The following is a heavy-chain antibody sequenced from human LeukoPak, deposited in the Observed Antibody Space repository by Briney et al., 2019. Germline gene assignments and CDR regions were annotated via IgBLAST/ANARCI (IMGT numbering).Heavy chain of an antibody. Sequence: ASVKVSCKASGYTFTSYDINWVRQATGQGLEWMGWMNPNSSNTGYAQKFQGRVTMTRNTSISTAYMELSSLRSEDTAVYYCARVGTIFGVAKGNDYWGQGTLVTVSS. CDR1: GYTFTSYD. CDR3: ARVGTIFGVAKGNDY. V-gene: IGHV1-8*01. D-gene: IGHD3-3*01. J-gene: IGHJ4*02. CDR2: MNPNSSNT.